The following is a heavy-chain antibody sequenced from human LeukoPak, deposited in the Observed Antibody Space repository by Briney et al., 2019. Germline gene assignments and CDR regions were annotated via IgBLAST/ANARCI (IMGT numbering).Heavy chain of an antibody. D-gene: IGHD2-2*01. V-gene: IGHV3-7*03. J-gene: IGHJ4*02. Sequence: GGSLRLSCAASTFTFSNYWMSWVRQAPGKGLEWVANIKQDGSEKYYVDSVKGRFTISRDNAKTSLYLQMNSLRAEDTAVYYCARGSGSTSCHSDYWGQGTLVTVSS. CDR1: TFTFSNYW. CDR2: IKQDGSEK. CDR3: ARGSGSTSCHSDY.